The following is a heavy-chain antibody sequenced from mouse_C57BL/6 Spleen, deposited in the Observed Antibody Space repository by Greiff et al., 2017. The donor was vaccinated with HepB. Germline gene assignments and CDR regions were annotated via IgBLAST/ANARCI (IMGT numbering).Heavy chain of an antibody. CDR3: ARGDYALYYFDY. CDR2: INPYNGDT. V-gene: IGHV1-20*01. Sequence: VQLKQSGPELVKPGDSVKISCKASGYSFTGYFMNWVMQSHGKSLEWIGRINPYNGDTFYNQKFKGKATLTVDKSSSTAHMELRSLTSEDSAVYYCARGDYALYYFDYWGQGTTLTVSS. D-gene: IGHD1-1*01. CDR1: GYSFTGYF. J-gene: IGHJ2*01.